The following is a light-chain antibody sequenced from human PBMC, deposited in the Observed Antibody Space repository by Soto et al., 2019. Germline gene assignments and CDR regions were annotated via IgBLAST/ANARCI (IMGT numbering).Light chain of an antibody. CDR1: QSVSSSY. Sequence: EIVLTQSPGTLSLSPGERATLSYRASQSVSSSYLAWYQQGPGQAPRLLIYGASTRATGIPDRFSGSGSGTDFTLTISRLEPEDLAVYYCQQYGSSPWTFGQGTKVEI. CDR2: GAS. V-gene: IGKV3-20*01. J-gene: IGKJ1*01. CDR3: QQYGSSPWT.